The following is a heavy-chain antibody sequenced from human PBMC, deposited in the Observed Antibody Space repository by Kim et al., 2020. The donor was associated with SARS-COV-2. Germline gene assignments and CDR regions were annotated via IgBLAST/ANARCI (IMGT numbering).Heavy chain of an antibody. V-gene: IGHV7-4-1*02. D-gene: IGHD6-19*01. CDR3: ATNGVLPGIAVAGTVYYYYGMDV. J-gene: IGHJ6*02. CDR2: INTNTGNP. CDR1: GYTFTSYA. Sequence: ASVKVSCKASGYTFTSYAMNWVRQAPGQGLEWMGWINTNTGNPTYAQGFTGRFVFSLDTSVSTAYLQISSLKAEDTAVYYCATNGVLPGIAVAGTVYYYYGMDVWGQGTTVTVSS.